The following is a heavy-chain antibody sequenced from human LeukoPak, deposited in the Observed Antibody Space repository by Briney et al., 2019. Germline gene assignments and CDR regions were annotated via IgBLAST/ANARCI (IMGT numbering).Heavy chain of an antibody. CDR2: ISSSSSLF. J-gene: IGHJ6*03. Sequence: PGGSLRLSCAASGFTFSSYSMNWVRQAPGKGLEWVPSISSSSSLFYSADSVKGRFTISRDNAKNSLYLQMNSLRAEDTAVYYCARAGPGVGGITIFGVVTLYYYYMDVWGKGTTVTVSS. CDR1: GFTFSSYS. V-gene: IGHV3-21*01. CDR3: ARAGPGVGGITIFGVVTLYYYYMDV. D-gene: IGHD3-3*01.